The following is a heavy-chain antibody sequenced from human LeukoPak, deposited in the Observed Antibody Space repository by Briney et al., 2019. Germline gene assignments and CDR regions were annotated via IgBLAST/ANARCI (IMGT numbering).Heavy chain of an antibody. CDR1: GFTFSSYA. CDR2: ISSNGGST. D-gene: IGHD3-10*01. J-gene: IGHJ6*02. V-gene: IGHV3-64*01. CDR3: AEMLLPYGMDV. Sequence: GGSLRLSCAASGFTFSSYAMHWVRQAPGKGLEYVSAISSNGGSTYYANSVKGRFTISRDNSKNTLYLQMGSLRAEDMAVYYCAEMLLPYGMDVWAKGPRSPSP.